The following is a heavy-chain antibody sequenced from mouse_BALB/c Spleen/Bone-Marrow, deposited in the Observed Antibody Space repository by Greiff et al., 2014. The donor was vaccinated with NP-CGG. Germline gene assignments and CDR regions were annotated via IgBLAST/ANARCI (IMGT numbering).Heavy chain of an antibody. V-gene: IGHV1-54*01. D-gene: IGHD1-1*01. CDR1: GYAFSNYL. CDR2: INPGSGDI. CDR3: ARFIATAYAMDY. Sequence: QVQLQQSGAELVRPGTSVKVSCKASGYAFSNYLIGWVKQRPGQGLEWIGVINPGSGDINYNEKFKGKAALTADKSSSTAYMQLSSLTSDDSAVYFCARFIATAYAMDYWGQGTSVTVSS. J-gene: IGHJ4*01.